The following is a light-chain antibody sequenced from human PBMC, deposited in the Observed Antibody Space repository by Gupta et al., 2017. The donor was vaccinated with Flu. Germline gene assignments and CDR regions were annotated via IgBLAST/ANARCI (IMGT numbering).Light chain of an antibody. J-gene: IGLJ2*01. CDR1: SSDVGSYNL. CDR2: EVN. Sequence: SSDVGSYNLVSCYQQLPGTAPKLIIYEVNKRPSGVSNRFSGSKSGNTASLTISGLQAEDEADYSCCSYAGSSSVVFGRGTKLTVL. V-gene: IGLV2-23*02. CDR3: CSYAGSSSVV.